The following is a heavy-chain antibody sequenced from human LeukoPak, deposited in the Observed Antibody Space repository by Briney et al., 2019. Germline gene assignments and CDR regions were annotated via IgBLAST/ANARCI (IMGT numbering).Heavy chain of an antibody. V-gene: IGHV4-4*09. CDR2: IYTSGST. CDR1: GGSISSYY. J-gene: IGHJ6*03. Sequence: PSETLSLTCTVSGGSISSYYWSWIRQLPGKGLEWIGYIYTSGSTNYNPSLKSRVTISVDTSKNQFSLKLSSVTAADTAVYYCARSSGYDYYYYYMDVWGKGTTVTVSS. CDR3: ARSSGYDYYYYYMDV. D-gene: IGHD5-12*01.